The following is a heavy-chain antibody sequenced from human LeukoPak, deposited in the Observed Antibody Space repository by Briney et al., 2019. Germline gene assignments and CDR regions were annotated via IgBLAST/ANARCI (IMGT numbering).Heavy chain of an antibody. V-gene: IGHV4-59*12. CDR3: ARDQASPGRGYYFGY. CDR1: GGSISSYY. D-gene: IGHD1-1*01. CDR2: IYYSGST. J-gene: IGHJ4*02. Sequence: SETLSLTCTVSGGSISSYYWSWIRQPPGKGLEWIGYIYYSGSTNYNPSLKSRVTISVDTSKNQFSLKLSSVTAADTAVYYCARDQASPGRGYYFGYWGQGTLVTVSS.